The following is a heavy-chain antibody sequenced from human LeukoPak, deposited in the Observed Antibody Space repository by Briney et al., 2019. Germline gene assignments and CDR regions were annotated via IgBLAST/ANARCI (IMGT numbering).Heavy chain of an antibody. J-gene: IGHJ5*02. CDR1: GFTFSRQW. V-gene: IGHV3-7*05. D-gene: IGHD4-17*01. Sequence: GGSLRLSCAASGFTFSRQWMSWVRQAPGKGLEWVANINPDGSDKYYVDSVKGRFTISRDNAKSSLYLQMNSLRAEDTAVYYCAKLPYGDYNHHWGQGTLVIVSS. CDR2: INPDGSDK. CDR3: AKLPYGDYNHH.